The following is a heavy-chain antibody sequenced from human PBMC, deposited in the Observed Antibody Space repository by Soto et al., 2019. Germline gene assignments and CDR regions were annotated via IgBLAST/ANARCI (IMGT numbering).Heavy chain of an antibody. CDR2: INPSGAGT. Sequence: ASVKVSCKASGYTFSTYYMHWVRQAPGQGLEWMGVINPSGAGTSYAQKFQGRVTMTRDTSTSTVYMELNSLRTEDTAVYYCARASTVINPHWYFDLWGRGTLVTVS. V-gene: IGHV1-46*01. D-gene: IGHD4-17*01. J-gene: IGHJ2*01. CDR1: GYTFSTYY. CDR3: ARASTVINPHWYFDL.